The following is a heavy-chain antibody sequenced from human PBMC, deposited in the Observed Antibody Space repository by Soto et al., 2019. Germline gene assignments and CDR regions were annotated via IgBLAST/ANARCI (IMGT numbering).Heavy chain of an antibody. CDR1: GFNLMSYC. V-gene: IGHV3-7*01. J-gene: IGHJ4*02. Sequence: XGFLRLTFAVSGFNLMSYCMSWVRQAPGKGLEWVASIKDDGSEIYYLQSVRGRFTISRDSAGNALHLAMNYLSAEDTGVYFCERDIGFDYVKWGQGTLVTVSS. CDR3: ERDIGFDYVK. CDR2: IKDDGSEI. D-gene: IGHD3-16*01.